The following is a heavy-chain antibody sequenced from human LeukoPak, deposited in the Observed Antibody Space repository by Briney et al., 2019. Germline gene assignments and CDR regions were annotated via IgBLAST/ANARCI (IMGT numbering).Heavy chain of an antibody. V-gene: IGHV1-69*13. CDR3: ARVLGDFGVGEYYYYYMDV. CDR2: IIPIFGTA. J-gene: IGHJ6*03. D-gene: IGHD3-3*01. Sequence: SVKVSCKASGGTFSSYAISWVRQAPGQGLEWMGGIIPIFGTANYAQKFQGRVTITADESTSTAYMELSSLRSEDTAVYYCARVLGDFGVGEYYYYYMDVWGKGTTVTVSS. CDR1: GGTFSSYA.